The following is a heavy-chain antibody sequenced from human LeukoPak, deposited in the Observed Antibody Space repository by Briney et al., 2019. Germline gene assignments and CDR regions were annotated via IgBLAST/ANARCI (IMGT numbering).Heavy chain of an antibody. D-gene: IGHD6-13*01. J-gene: IGHJ1*01. CDR1: GDSISSYY. V-gene: IGHV4-59*01. CDR2: IHYSGST. CDR3: VREKLYTSSWGFQH. Sequence: SETLSLTCTVSGDSISSYYWSWIRQSPGKGLEWIGNIHYSGSTNQNPSLKSRVTISVDTSKNQFSLRLSSVTAADTAIYFCVREKLYTSSWGFQHWGQGALVTVSS.